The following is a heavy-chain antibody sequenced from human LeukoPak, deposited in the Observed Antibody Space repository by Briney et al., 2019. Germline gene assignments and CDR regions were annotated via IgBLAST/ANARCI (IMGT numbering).Heavy chain of an antibody. V-gene: IGHV3-7*01. Sequence: GGSLRLSCAASGFTFSSYWMSWVRQAPGKGLEWVANIREDGNEKYYADSVKGQFTISRDNAKNSLFLQMDSLRAEDTAVYYCARDLAGHYYGSGSYYFDYWGQGTLVTVSS. CDR1: GFTFSSYW. CDR2: IREDGNEK. CDR3: ARDLAGHYYGSGSYYFDY. J-gene: IGHJ4*02. D-gene: IGHD3-10*01.